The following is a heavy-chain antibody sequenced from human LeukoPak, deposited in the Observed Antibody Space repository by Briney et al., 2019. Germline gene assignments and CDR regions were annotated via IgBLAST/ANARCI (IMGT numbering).Heavy chain of an antibody. CDR1: GLTFRSFW. Sequence: GGSLRLSCAVSGLTFRSFWMSWVRQAPGKGLEWVANINQEGSEKYFVDSVKGRFTISRDNAQNSLHPQMNTLTAEDTAVYYCARERDGRFFDYWGQGTLVTVSS. J-gene: IGHJ4*02. V-gene: IGHV3-7*01. CDR3: ARERDGRFFDY. CDR2: INQEGSEK. D-gene: IGHD5-24*01.